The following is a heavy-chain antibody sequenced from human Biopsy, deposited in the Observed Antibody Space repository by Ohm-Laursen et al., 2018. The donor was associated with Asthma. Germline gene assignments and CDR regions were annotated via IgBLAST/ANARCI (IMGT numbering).Heavy chain of an antibody. CDR1: GFSFSNFA. D-gene: IGHD1-1*01. J-gene: IGHJ3*02. Sequence: SLRLSCSASGFSFSNFAIHWVRQSPGKGLEWVGVISKDASTQDYADSVKGRFTMARDNSKNTLDLQMNSLREEDTAVYYCVRDGTDDAFDIWGQGTVVSVSS. V-gene: IGHV3-30*01. CDR3: VRDGTDDAFDI. CDR2: ISKDASTQ.